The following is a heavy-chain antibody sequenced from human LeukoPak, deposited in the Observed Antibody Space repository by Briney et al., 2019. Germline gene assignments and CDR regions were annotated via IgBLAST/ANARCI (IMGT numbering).Heavy chain of an antibody. D-gene: IGHD2-15*01. CDR1: GSFISSGFY. Sequence: SSETLSLTCTVSGSFISSGFYWVWLRQTPEKGIQWIGSLYSTGTTYYNPSLAGRVTVYTDSSKNQLSLKLRSVTAADTAVYYCASQWSVTNTRRFAVWGQGSRVTVSS. CDR2: LYSTGTT. CDR3: ASQWSVTNTRRFAV. J-gene: IGHJ3*01. V-gene: IGHV4-38-2*02.